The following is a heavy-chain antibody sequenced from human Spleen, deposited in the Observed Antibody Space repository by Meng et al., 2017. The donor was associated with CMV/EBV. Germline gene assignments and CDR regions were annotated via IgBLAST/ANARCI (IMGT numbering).Heavy chain of an antibody. CDR1: GFSINSHY. Sequence: GESLKISCAVSGFSINSHYMSWVRQAPGKGLEWVSIIYNDATTYYADSVKGRFTISRDNSKNTVFLEMNSLTTEDTAVYYCARDGGYCKSMSCYPNDAFDIWGQGTRVTVSS. V-gene: IGHV3-53*05. D-gene: IGHD2-2*01. CDR2: IYNDATT. J-gene: IGHJ3*02. CDR3: ARDGGYCKSMSCYPNDAFDI.